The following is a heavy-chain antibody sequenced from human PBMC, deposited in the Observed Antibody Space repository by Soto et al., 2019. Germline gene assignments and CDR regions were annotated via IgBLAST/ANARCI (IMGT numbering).Heavy chain of an antibody. CDR3: ARHSGGYYYGSGNYYGMDV. Sequence: SETLSLTCTVSGGSISSYYWSWIRQPPGKGLEWIGYIYYSGSTNYNPSIKSRVTISVDTSKNQFSLKLSSVTAADTAVYYCARHSGGYYYGSGNYYGMDVWGQGTTVT. J-gene: IGHJ6*02. V-gene: IGHV4-59*08. CDR1: GGSISSYY. CDR2: IYYSGST. D-gene: IGHD3-10*01.